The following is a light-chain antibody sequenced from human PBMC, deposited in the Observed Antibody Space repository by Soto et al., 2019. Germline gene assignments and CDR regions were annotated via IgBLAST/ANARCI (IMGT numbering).Light chain of an antibody. CDR1: RSDVGHYDY. J-gene: IGLJ2*01. CDR3: SSFSTSNTVI. CDR2: EVS. V-gene: IGLV2-14*01. Sequence: QSALTQPASVSGSPGQSITVSCTGTRSDVGHYDYVSWYQQSPGKAPKLIIYEVSNRPSGVAIRFSGSKSGNTASLTSSGLQTADEADYYCSSFSTSNTVIFGGGTKVTVL.